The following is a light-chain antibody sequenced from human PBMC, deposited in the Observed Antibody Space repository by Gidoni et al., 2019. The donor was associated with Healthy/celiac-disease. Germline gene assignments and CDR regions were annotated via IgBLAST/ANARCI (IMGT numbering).Light chain of an antibody. J-gene: IGLJ3*02. Sequence: QSALTQPASVSGSPGQSITISCTGTSSDVGGYNYVSWYQQHPGKAPKLTIYDVSNRPSGVSNRFSGSKSGNTASLTISGLQAEDEADYYCSSYTSSSTLGAFWVFGGGTKLTVL. CDR2: DVS. CDR1: SSDVGGYNY. CDR3: SSYTSSSTLGAFWV. V-gene: IGLV2-14*03.